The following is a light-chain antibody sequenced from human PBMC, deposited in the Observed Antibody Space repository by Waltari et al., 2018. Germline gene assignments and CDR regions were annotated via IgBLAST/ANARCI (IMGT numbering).Light chain of an antibody. J-gene: IGLJ3*02. CDR2: EVS. CDR1: ISDVGSFNL. Sequence: QSALTQPASISGSPGQSITISCAGTISDVGSFNLVSWYQHHPGKAPKLMIFEVSPRPSGISDRFSGSKSGNTASLTISGLQAEDEADYYCCSYAGSSTWVFGGGTKLTVL. V-gene: IGLV2-23*02. CDR3: CSYAGSSTWV.